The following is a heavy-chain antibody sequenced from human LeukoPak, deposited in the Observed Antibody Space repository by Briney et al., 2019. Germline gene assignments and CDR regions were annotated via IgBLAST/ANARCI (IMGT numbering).Heavy chain of an antibody. D-gene: IGHD3-22*01. Sequence: GGTLRLSCAASAFTFSNYAMTWVRQAPGKGLEWVSSISSSGGSTYYADSVKGRFTISRDDSKNTLYLQMNSLRAEDTAVYYCARGPKFAIRMIVVVTKGHFDYWGQGTLVTVSS. V-gene: IGHV3-23*01. CDR3: ARGPKFAIRMIVVVTKGHFDY. J-gene: IGHJ4*02. CDR1: AFTFSNYA. CDR2: ISSSGGST.